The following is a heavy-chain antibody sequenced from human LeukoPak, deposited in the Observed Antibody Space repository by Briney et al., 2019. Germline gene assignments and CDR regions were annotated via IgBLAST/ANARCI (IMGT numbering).Heavy chain of an antibody. CDR1: GFTFSSYA. D-gene: IGHD6-13*01. J-gene: IGHJ6*03. CDR2: ISYDGSNK. Sequence: QPGGSLRLSCAASGFTFSSYAMHWVRQAPGKGLEWVAVISYDGSNKYYADSVKGLFTISRDNSKNTLYVQMNSLRAEDTAVYYCAKEGYSRGYYSYYYMDVWGKGTTVTVSS. V-gene: IGHV3-30*04. CDR3: AKEGYSRGYYSYYYMDV.